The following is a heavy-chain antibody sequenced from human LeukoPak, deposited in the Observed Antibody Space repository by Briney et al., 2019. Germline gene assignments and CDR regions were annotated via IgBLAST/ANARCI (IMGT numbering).Heavy chain of an antibody. V-gene: IGHV4-59*08. Sequence: SETLSLTCTVSGGSISSYYWSWIRQPPGKGLEWIGYIYYSGSTNYNPSLKCRVTISVDTSKNQFSLKLSSVTAADTAVYYCARRSIAVAYDAFDIWGQGTMVTVSS. J-gene: IGHJ3*02. CDR2: IYYSGST. CDR3: ARRSIAVAYDAFDI. CDR1: GGSISSYY. D-gene: IGHD6-19*01.